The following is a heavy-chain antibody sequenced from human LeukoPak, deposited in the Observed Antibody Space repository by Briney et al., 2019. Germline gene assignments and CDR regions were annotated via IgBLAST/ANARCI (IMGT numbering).Heavy chain of an antibody. V-gene: IGHV5-51*01. CDR2: IYPDDSHT. Sequence: GESLKISCKGFGYSSSSYLIGWVRQMPGKGLEWMGFIYPDDSHTRYSPSFQGQVTMSADRSVSTAYLQWTSLKASDTAMYYCARVGYSSTYGMDVWGQGTTVTVSS. CDR3: ARVGYSSTYGMDV. CDR1: GYSSSSYL. J-gene: IGHJ6*02. D-gene: IGHD6-13*01.